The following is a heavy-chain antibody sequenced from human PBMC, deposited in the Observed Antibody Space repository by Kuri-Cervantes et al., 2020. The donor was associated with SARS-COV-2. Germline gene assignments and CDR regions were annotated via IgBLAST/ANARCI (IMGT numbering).Heavy chain of an antibody. Sequence: GGSLRLSCAASGFNFSRTDMHWVRQAPGKGLEWVAVISHDGKNKKCIASGKGRFTISRDNSQNTLYLHMKSLRSEDTAMYYCAKDRVGVQDFWGQGTLVTVPS. CDR1: GFNFSRTD. D-gene: IGHD2-21*01. CDR3: AKDRVGVQDF. CDR2: ISHDGKNK. V-gene: IGHV3-30*18. J-gene: IGHJ4*02.